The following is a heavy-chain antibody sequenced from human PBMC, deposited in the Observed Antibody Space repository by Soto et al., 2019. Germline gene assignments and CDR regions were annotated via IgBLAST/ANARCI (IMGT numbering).Heavy chain of an antibody. J-gene: IGHJ5*02. D-gene: IGHD3-9*01. CDR1: GFTFSSYW. Sequence: PGGSLRLSCAASGFTFSSYWMSWVRQAPGKGLEWVANIKQDGNEKYYVDSVKGRFTISRDNAKNSLYLQMNSLRAEDTAVYYCARVFRTLRYFDWFDKRNWFDPWGQGTLVTVSS. CDR3: ARVFRTLRYFDWFDKRNWFDP. V-gene: IGHV3-7*01. CDR2: IKQDGNEK.